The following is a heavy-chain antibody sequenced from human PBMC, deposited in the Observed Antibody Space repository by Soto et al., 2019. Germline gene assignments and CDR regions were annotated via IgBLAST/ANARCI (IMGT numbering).Heavy chain of an antibody. Sequence: GGSLRLSXAASGFTFSSYSMNWVRQAPGKGLEWVSYISSSSSTIYYADSVKGRFTISRDNAKNSLYLQMNSLRDEDTAVYYCARERVGIAGNWFDPWGQGTLVTVSS. CDR3: ARERVGIAGNWFDP. J-gene: IGHJ5*02. CDR1: GFTFSSYS. D-gene: IGHD6-13*01. CDR2: ISSSSSTI. V-gene: IGHV3-48*02.